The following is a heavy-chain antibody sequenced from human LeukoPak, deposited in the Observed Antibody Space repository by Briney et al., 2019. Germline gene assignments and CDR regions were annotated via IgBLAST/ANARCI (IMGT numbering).Heavy chain of an antibody. CDR1: GGTFNSYA. CDR2: IIPILDIT. D-gene: IGHD3-16*01. J-gene: IGHJ6*02. V-gene: IGHV1-69*04. CDR3: ARDQGLIDPPPYGLDV. Sequence: ALVKVSCKASGGTFNSYALTWVRQAPGQGLEWMGRIIPILDITIYAQKFQGRVTITADKSTSTAYIELSSLSSEDTAVYYCARDQGLIDPPPYGLDVWGQGTTVTVSS.